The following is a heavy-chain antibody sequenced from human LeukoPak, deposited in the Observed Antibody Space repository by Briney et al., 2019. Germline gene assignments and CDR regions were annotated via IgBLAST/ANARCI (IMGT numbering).Heavy chain of an antibody. Sequence: GGSLRLSCAASGFTFSSYSMNWVRQAPGKGLEWVSSISSSGSYIYYAASVKGRFTISRDNAKNSLYLQMNSLRAEDTAVYYCARERDDSTREFDYWGQGTLVTVSS. V-gene: IGHV3-21*01. J-gene: IGHJ4*02. CDR3: ARERDDSTREFDY. CDR2: ISSSGSYI. D-gene: IGHD1-26*01. CDR1: GFTFSSYS.